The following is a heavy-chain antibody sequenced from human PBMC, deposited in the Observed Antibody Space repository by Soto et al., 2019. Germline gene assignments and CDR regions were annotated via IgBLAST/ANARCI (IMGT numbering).Heavy chain of an antibody. CDR3: ARPDNGGYPNYYYYGMDV. CDR2: IIPIFGTA. J-gene: IGHJ6*02. D-gene: IGHD2-8*01. V-gene: IGHV1-69*06. CDR1: GGTFSSYA. Sequence: SVKVSCKASGGTFSSYAISRVRQAPGQGLEWMGGIIPIFGTANYAQKFQGRVTITADKSTSTAYMELSSLRSEDTAVYYCARPDNGGYPNYYYYGMDVWGQGTTVTVSS.